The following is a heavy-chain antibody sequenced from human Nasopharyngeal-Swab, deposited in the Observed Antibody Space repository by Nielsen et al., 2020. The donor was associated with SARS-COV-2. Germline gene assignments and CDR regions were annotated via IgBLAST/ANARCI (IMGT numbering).Heavy chain of an antibody. J-gene: IGHJ3*02. V-gene: IGHV3-21*01. D-gene: IGHD2-21*02. CDR3: ARDGYCGGDCYGAFDI. CDR2: ISRSSSDI. CDR1: GFIFSSYI. Sequence: GESLKISCDASGFIFSSYIMNWVRRAPGKGLEWVSFISRSSSDIYYRDSLKGRFTVSSDNTKKSLYLQMDSLRAEDTAVYYCARDGYCGGDCYGAFDIWGQGTMVTVSS.